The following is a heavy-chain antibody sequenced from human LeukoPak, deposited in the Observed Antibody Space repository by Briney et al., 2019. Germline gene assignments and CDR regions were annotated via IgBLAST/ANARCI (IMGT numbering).Heavy chain of an antibody. CDR2: IYYSGST. D-gene: IGHD3-9*01. J-gene: IGHJ2*01. CDR1: GGSISSYH. CDR3: ARQYIDILTGYHRGELYWYFDL. V-gene: IGHV4-59*08. Sequence: SETLSLTCIVSGGSISSYHWSWIRQPPGKGLEWMGYIYYSGSTKYNPSLTSRVTISVDTSKNQFSLKLNSVTAADTAVYYCARQYIDILTGYHRGELYWYFDLWGRGTLVTVSS.